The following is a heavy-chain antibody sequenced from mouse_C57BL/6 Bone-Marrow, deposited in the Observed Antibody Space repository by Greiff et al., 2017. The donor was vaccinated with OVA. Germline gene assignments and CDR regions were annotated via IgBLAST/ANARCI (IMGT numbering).Heavy chain of an antibody. Sequence: QVQLQQSGAELARPGASVKLSCKASGYTFTSYGISWVKQRTGQGLEWIGEIYPRSGNTYYNEKFKGKATLTADKSSSTAYMELRSLTSEDSAVYFCARREYYGNSSWFAYWGQGTLVTVSA. D-gene: IGHD1-1*01. CDR3: ARREYYGNSSWFAY. CDR1: GYTFTSYG. V-gene: IGHV1-81*01. J-gene: IGHJ3*01. CDR2: IYPRSGNT.